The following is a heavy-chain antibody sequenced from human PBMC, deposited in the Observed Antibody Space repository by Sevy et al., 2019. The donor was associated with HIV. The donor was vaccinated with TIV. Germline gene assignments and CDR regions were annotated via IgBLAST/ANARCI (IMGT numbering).Heavy chain of an antibody. V-gene: IGHV3-33*01. CDR2: IWYDGSNK. CDR3: ARDKLPPVMVTMVRGALSYYFDY. J-gene: IGHJ4*02. CDR1: GFTFSSYG. Sequence: GGSLRLSCAASGFTFSSYGMHWVRQAPGKGLEWVAVIWYDGSNKYYADSVKGRFTISRDNSKNTLYLQMNSLRAEDTAVYDCARDKLPPVMVTMVRGALSYYFDYWGQGTLVTVSS. D-gene: IGHD3-10*01.